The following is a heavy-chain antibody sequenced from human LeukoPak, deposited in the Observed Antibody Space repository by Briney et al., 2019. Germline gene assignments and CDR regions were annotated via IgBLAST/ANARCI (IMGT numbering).Heavy chain of an antibody. CDR1: GFTFSSYA. J-gene: IGHJ4*02. V-gene: IGHV3-23*01. Sequence: QSGGSLRLSCAASGFTFSSYAMSWVRQAPGKGLEWVSAISGSGGSTYYADSVKGRFTISRDNSKNTLYLQMNSLRAEDTAVYYCAKEGSAMVRGVISSYFDYWGQGTLVTVSS. D-gene: IGHD3-10*01. CDR3: AKEGSAMVRGVISSYFDY. CDR2: ISGSGGST.